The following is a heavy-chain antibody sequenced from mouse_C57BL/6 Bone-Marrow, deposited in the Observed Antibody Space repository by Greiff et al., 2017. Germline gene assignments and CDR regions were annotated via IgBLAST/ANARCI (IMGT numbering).Heavy chain of an antibody. CDR1: GYSITSGYY. V-gene: IGHV3-6*01. Sequence: EVKLMESGPGLVKPSQSLYLTCSVTGYSITSGYYWNWIRQFPGNKLEWMGYISYDGSNNYNPSLKNRISITRDTSKNQFFLKLNSVTTEDTATYYCAREAFDYWGQGTTLTVSS. J-gene: IGHJ2*01. CDR3: AREAFDY. CDR2: ISYDGSN.